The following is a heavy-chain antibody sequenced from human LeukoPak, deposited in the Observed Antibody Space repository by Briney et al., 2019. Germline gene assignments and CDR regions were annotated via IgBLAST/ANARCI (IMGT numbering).Heavy chain of an antibody. CDR2: ISSNGGST. J-gene: IGHJ4*02. D-gene: IGHD3-10*01. CDR3: VTRRYYGSGSYYNEDYFDY. V-gene: IGHV3-64D*06. Sequence: GGSLRLSCSASGFTSSSYAMHWVRQAPGKGLEYVSAISSNGGSTYYADSVKGRFTISRDNSKNTLYLQMSSLRAEDTAVYYCVTRRYYGSGSYYNEDYFDYWGQGTLVTVSS. CDR1: GFTSSSYA.